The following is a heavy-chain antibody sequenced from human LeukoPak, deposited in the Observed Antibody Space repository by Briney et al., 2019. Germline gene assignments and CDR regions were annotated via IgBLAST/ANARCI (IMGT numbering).Heavy chain of an antibody. J-gene: IGHJ4*02. CDR2: IHYDGRT. V-gene: IGHV4-59*11. D-gene: IGHD3-22*01. CDR1: GGSTSGRY. CDR3: ARLVNYGYSDY. Sequence: SETLSLTCTVSGGSTSGRYWTWIRQPPGKGLEWIGYIHYDGRTNYNASFKSRVIISLDTSNNQFSLNLKSVTAADTAAYYCARLVNYGYSDYWGQGTLVTVSS.